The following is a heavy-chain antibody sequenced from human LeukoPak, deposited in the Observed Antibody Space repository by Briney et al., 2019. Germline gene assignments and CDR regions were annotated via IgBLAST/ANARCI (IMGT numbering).Heavy chain of an antibody. CDR1: GFTFSSYG. V-gene: IGHV3-30*18. J-gene: IGHJ5*02. CDR2: ISYDGSNK. CDR3: AKDLDYGGYNWFDP. Sequence: GGSLRLSRAASGFTFSSYGMHWVRQAPGKGLEWVAVISYDGSNKYYADSVKGRFTISRDNSKNTLYLQMNSLRAEDTAVYYCAKDLDYGGYNWFDPWGQGTLVTVSS. D-gene: IGHD4-23*01.